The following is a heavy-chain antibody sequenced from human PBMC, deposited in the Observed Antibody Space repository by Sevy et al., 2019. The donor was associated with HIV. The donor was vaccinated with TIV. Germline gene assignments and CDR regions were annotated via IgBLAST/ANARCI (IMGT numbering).Heavy chain of an antibody. CDR1: GGSVSSSDYY. J-gene: IGHJ4*02. Sequence: SETLSLTCTVSGGSVSSSDYYWSWIRQPPGKGLQWVGYIYYSGGTYYNPFLNSRVSMSVDTSKNQFSRKLSSVTAADTAVYYCASKRGYSSGPFDYWGQGTLVTVSS. D-gene: IGHD5-18*01. V-gene: IGHV4-30-4*01. CDR3: ASKRGYSSGPFDY. CDR2: IYYSGGT.